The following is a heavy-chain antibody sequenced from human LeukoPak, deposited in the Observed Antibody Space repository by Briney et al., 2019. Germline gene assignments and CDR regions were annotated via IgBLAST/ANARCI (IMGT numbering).Heavy chain of an antibody. V-gene: IGHV4-39*01. CDR2: IYYSGST. J-gene: IGHJ4*02. D-gene: IGHD6-6*01. CDR1: GGSISSSSYY. Sequence: SETLSLTCTVSGGSISSSSYYWGWIRQPPGKGLEWIGSIYYSGSTYYNPSLKSRVTISVDTSKNQFSLKLSSVTAADTAVYYCARLDSSSSSGDYWGQGTLVTVSS. CDR3: ARLDSSSSSGDY.